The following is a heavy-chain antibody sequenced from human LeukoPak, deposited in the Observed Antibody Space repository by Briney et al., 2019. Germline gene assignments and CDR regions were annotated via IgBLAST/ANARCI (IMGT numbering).Heavy chain of an antibody. CDR1: GGTSSSYA. D-gene: IGHD5-18*01. V-gene: IGHV1-69*13. Sequence: ASVKVSCKASGGTSSSYAINWVRQAPGQGLEWMGGIIPIFGTANYAQKFQGRVTITADESTSTAYMELSSLRSEDTAVYYCARDGDSYGYKSHWGQGTLVTVSS. CDR3: ARDGDSYGYKSH. J-gene: IGHJ4*02. CDR2: IIPIFGTA.